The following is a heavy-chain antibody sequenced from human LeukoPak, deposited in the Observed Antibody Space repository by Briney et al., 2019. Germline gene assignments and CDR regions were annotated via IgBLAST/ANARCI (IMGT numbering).Heavy chain of an antibody. D-gene: IGHD1-26*01. J-gene: IGHJ4*02. V-gene: IGHV3-21*04. Sequence: GGSLRLSCAASAFSLSAYNMNWVRQAPGKGLEWVSSISYTGTYVYYADSVKGRFTISRDNAQNSLYLHMNSLRAEDTAIYYCVRDRGTYRPIDSWGQGTLVTVSS. CDR2: ISYTGTYV. CDR3: VRDRGTYRPIDS. CDR1: AFSLSAYN.